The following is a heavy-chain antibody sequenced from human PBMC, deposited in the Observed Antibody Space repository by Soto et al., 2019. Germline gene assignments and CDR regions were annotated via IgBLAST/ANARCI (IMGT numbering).Heavy chain of an antibody. Sequence: QVQLQQWGAGLLKPSETLSLTCAVYGGSFSGYYWSWIRQPPGKGLEWIGEINHSGSTNYNPSLKSRVTISVDTSKNQLSLKLSSVTAADTAVYYCARGRSSSWNGYFQHWGQGTLVTVSS. J-gene: IGHJ1*01. CDR1: GGSFSGYY. CDR3: ARGRSSSWNGYFQH. V-gene: IGHV4-34*01. CDR2: INHSGST. D-gene: IGHD6-13*01.